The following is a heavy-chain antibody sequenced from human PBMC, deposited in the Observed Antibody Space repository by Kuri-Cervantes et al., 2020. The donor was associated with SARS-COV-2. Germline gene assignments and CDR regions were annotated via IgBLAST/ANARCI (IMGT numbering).Heavy chain of an antibody. D-gene: IGHD2-15*01. V-gene: IGHV3-33*01. J-gene: IGHJ6*03. CDR3: ARDGVADYYYYYMDV. CDR2: IWYDGSNK. Sequence: GGSLRPSCAASGFTFSSYGMHWVRQAPGKGLEWVAVIWYDGSNKYYADSVKGRFTISRDNSKNTLYLQMNSLRAEDTAVYYCARDGVADYYYYYMDVWGKGTTVTVAS. CDR1: GFTFSSYG.